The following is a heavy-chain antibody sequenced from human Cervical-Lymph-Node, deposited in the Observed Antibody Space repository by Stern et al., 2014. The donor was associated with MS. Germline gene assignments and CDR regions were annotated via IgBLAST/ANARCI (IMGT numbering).Heavy chain of an antibody. CDR1: GFSVATAGVG. D-gene: IGHD2-15*01. V-gene: IGHV2-5*02. Sequence: QVTLRESGPTLVKPTQTVTLTCTLSGFSVATAGVGLGWIRQPPGKALEWLALISWDDDKLYSPSLKNRLTIIKDTSKNQVVLTMTNVDPVDTATYYCAHSRVKYCRGGTCYSSLFDYWGQGTLVTVSS. CDR3: AHSRVKYCRGGTCYSSLFDY. CDR2: ISWDDDK. J-gene: IGHJ4*02.